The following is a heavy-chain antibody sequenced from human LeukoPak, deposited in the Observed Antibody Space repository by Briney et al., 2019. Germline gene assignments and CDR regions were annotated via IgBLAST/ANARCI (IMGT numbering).Heavy chain of an antibody. CDR3: ARGHRQDIVVVVASPYYFDY. CDR2: ISYSGTT. V-gene: IGHV4-59*01. Sequence: SETLSLTCTVSGGSISSYYWSWIRQPPGKGLEWIGYISYSGTTNYNPSLKSRVSISVDTSKNQFSLKLSSVTAADPAVYYCARGHRQDIVVVVASPYYFDYWGQGTLLTVSS. J-gene: IGHJ4*02. CDR1: GGSISSYY. D-gene: IGHD2-15*01.